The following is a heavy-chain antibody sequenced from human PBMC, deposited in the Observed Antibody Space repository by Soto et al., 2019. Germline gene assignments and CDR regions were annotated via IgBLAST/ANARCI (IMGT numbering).Heavy chain of an antibody. V-gene: IGHV1-2*02. Sequence: GASVKVSCKASGYTFTGYYMHWVRQAPGQGLEWMGWINPNSGGTNYAQKFQGRVTMTRDTSISTAYMELSRLRSDDTAVYYCARDPSMVLPGYYGMDVWSQGTTVTVSS. CDR2: INPNSGGT. CDR3: ARDPSMVLPGYYGMDV. J-gene: IGHJ6*02. D-gene: IGHD3-10*01. CDR1: GYTFTGYY.